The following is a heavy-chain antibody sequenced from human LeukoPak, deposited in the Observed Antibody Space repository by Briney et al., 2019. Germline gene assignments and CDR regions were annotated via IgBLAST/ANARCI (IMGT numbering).Heavy chain of an antibody. CDR3: AREQAAGLDY. CDR1: GFTFSSYG. J-gene: IGHJ4*02. V-gene: IGHV3-33*01. CDR2: IWYDGSNK. Sequence: GGSLRLSCAASGFTFSSYGMHWVRQAPGKRLEWVAVIWYDGSNKYYADSVKGRFTISRDNSKNTLYLQMNSLRAEDTAEYYGAREQAAGLDYWGQGTLVTVSA. D-gene: IGHD6-13*01.